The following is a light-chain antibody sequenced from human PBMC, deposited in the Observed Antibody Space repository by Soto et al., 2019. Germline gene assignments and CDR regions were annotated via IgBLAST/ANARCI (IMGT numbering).Light chain of an antibody. Sequence: QPVLTQPPSASGTPGQRVTISCSGSSSNIGSNYVYWYQQLPGTAPKLLISVNNQRPSGVPDRFSGSKSGTSASLAISGLRSEDEADYYCATWDDSLSGRVFGGGTKLTVL. CDR1: SSNIGSNY. V-gene: IGLV1-47*01. CDR2: VNN. CDR3: ATWDDSLSGRV. J-gene: IGLJ3*02.